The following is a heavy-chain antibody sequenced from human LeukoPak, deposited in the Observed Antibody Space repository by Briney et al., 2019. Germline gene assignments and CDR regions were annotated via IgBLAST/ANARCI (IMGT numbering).Heavy chain of an antibody. CDR3: AKDFRIGYSAHFDY. Sequence: PXXSLRLSCVGSGFTFRSHAMSWVRQAPEKGLEFVSGIYENGGTTYYADSVKGRFSISRDNSKNTLYLQMDSLRGEDTAVYYCAKDFRIGYSAHFDYWGQGALVTVSS. CDR2: IYENGGTT. CDR1: GFTFRSHA. J-gene: IGHJ4*02. D-gene: IGHD2-21*01. V-gene: IGHV3-23*01.